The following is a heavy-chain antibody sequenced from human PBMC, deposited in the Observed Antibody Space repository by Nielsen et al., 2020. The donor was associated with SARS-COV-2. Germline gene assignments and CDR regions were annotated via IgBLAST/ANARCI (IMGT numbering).Heavy chain of an antibody. CDR3: ACIAAAGTVDY. J-gene: IGHJ4*02. CDR1: GFTVSSNY. D-gene: IGHD6-13*01. V-gene: IGHV3-53*01. Sequence: GESLKISCAASGFTVSSNYMSWVRQAPGKGLEWVSVIYSGGSTYYADSVKGRFTISRDNSKNTLYLQMNSLRDEDTAVYYCACIAAAGTVDYWGQGTLVTVSS. CDR2: IYSGGST.